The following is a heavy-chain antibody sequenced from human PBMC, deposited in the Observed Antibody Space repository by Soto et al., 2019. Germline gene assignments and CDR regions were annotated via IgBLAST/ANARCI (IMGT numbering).Heavy chain of an antibody. D-gene: IGHD3-3*01. J-gene: IGHJ4*02. CDR1: GFTFSSYA. CDR3: AKDSFDFWSGYSYFDY. CDR2: ISGSGGST. Sequence: GGSLRLSCAASGFTFSSYAMSWVRQAPGKGLEWVPAISGSGGSTYYADSVKGRFTISRDNSKNTLYLQMNSLRAEDTAVYYCAKDSFDFWSGYSYFDYWGQGTLVTVSS. V-gene: IGHV3-23*01.